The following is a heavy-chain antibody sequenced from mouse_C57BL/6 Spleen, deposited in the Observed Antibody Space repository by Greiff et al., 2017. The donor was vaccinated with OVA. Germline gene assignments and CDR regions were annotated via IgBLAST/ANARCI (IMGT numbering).Heavy chain of an antibody. J-gene: IGHJ4*01. Sequence: EVKLVESGGGLVKPGGSLKLSCAASGFTFSDYGMHWVRQAPEQGLEWVAYISSGSSTIYYADTVKGRFTISRDNAKNTLFLQMTSLRSEDTAMYYCAREFYAMDYGGQGTSVTVAS. CDR2: ISSGSSTI. CDR3: AREFYAMDY. V-gene: IGHV5-17*01. CDR1: GFTFSDYG.